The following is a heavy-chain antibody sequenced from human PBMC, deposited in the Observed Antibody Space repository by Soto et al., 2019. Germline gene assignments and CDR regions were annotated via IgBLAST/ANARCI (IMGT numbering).Heavy chain of an antibody. J-gene: IGHJ4*02. CDR1: GGTFSSYA. CDR2: IIPIFGTA. CDR3: ARGDVDKAMVRVAYYFDY. V-gene: IGHV1-69*12. D-gene: IGHD5-18*01. Sequence: QVQLVQSGAEVKKPGSSVKVSCKASGGTFSSYAISWVRQAPGQGLEWMGGIIPIFGTANYAQKFQGRVTITADESTSTAYMELSSLRSEDTAVYYCARGDVDKAMVRVAYYFDYWGQGTLVTVSS.